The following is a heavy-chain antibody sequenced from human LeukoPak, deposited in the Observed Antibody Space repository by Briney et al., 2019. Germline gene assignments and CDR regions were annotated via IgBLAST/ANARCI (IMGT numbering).Heavy chain of an antibody. V-gene: IGHV3-7*03. CDR3: ASKGCTGGNCKHYFDY. CDR2: IKQDGSEE. J-gene: IGHJ4*02. Sequence: GGSLRLSCAASGFTFSYYWMSWVRQAPGKGLEWVANIKQDGSEEYYVDSVKGRFTISRDNAKNSLYLQMNSLRAEDTAVYYCASKGCTGGNCKHYFDYWGQGTLVTVAS. CDR1: GFTFSYYW. D-gene: IGHD2-8*02.